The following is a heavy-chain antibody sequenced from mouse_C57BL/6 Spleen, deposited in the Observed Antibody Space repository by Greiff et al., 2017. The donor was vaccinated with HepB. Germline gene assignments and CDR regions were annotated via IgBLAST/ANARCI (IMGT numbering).Heavy chain of an antibody. Sequence: EVMLVESGGGLVKPGGSLKLSCAASGFTFSDYGMHWVRQAPEKGLEWVAYISSGSSTIYYADTVKGRFTISRDNAKNTLFLQRTRLRSEDTAMYYWARPVPDYDCYSFAYGGQGTLVTVSA. CDR1: GFTFSDYG. J-gene: IGHJ3*01. CDR2: ISSGSSTI. CDR3: ARPVPDYDCYSFAY. D-gene: IGHD2-3*01. V-gene: IGHV5-17*01.